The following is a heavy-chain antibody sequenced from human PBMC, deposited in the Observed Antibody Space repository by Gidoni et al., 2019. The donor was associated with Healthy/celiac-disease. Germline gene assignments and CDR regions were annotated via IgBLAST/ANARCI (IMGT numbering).Heavy chain of an antibody. D-gene: IGHD7-27*01. Sequence: EVQLVESGGGLVKRGGSLRVSCAASGVNFSSYWMSGVRQAAGKGMEGVANIKQDGSEKYYVDSVKGRFTISRDNAKNSLYLQMNSLRAEDTAVYYCAREVNWGEWVDYWGQGTLVTVSS. V-gene: IGHV3-7*01. CDR2: IKQDGSEK. J-gene: IGHJ4*02. CDR1: GVNFSSYW. CDR3: AREVNWGEWVDY.